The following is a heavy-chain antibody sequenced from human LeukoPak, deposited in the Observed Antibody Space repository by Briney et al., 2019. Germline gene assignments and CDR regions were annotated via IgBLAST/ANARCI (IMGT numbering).Heavy chain of an antibody. J-gene: IGHJ3*02. V-gene: IGHV3-23*01. CDR1: GFTFSSYA. CDR2: ISGSGGST. D-gene: IGHD4-23*01. CDR3: ARFTVVTPSSAFDI. Sequence: PGGSLRLSCAAPGFTFSSYAMSWVRQAPGKGLEWVSAISGSGGSTFYADSVKGRFTISRDNSKNTLYVQMNSLRAEDTAVYYCARFTVVTPSSAFDIWGQGTMVTVSS.